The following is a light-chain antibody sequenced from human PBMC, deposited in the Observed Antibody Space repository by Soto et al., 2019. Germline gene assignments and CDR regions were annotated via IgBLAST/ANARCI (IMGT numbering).Light chain of an antibody. CDR2: GSS. CDR3: QQTYRHPRT. V-gene: IGKV1-39*01. CDR1: QTVKNN. Sequence: DIQMTQSPSSVSASVRDSVSFACQSSQTVKNNVNWYQHKRGKAPKLLISGSSNLQNGVPPRFSGSGTGTDFTLTINSLQPEDAATYYCQQTYRHPRTFGQGTSVDIK. J-gene: IGKJ1*01.